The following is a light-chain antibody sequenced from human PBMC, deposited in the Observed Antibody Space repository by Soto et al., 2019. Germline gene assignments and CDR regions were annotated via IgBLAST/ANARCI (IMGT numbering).Light chain of an antibody. Sequence: VMTQSPATLSVSPGERATLSCRASQSVSSNLAWYQQKPGQAPRLLIYGASTRATGIPARFSGSGSGTEFTLTISSLQSEDFAVYYCQQYNNWPLTFGGGTK. CDR2: GAS. V-gene: IGKV3-15*01. CDR3: QQYNNWPLT. CDR1: QSVSSN. J-gene: IGKJ4*01.